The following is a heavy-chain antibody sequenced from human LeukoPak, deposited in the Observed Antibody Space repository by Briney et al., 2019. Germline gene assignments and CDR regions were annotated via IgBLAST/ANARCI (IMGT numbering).Heavy chain of an antibody. D-gene: IGHD3-10*01. CDR1: GFTFSSYW. V-gene: IGHV3-7*01. J-gene: IGHJ4*02. CDR3: ARWGWFGELLFGFGREGFDY. CDR2: IKQDGSEK. Sequence: GGSLRLSCAASGFTFSSYWMSWVRQAPGKGLEWVANIKQDGSEKYYVDSVKGRFTISRDNAKNSLYLQMNSLRAEDTAVYYCARWGWFGELLFGFGREGFDYWGQGTLVTVSS.